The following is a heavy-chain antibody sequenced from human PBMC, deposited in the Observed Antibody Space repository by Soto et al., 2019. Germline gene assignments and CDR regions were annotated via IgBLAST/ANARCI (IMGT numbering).Heavy chain of an antibody. CDR1: GFTFSSYA. V-gene: IGHV3-23*01. J-gene: IGHJ4*02. Sequence: GGSLRLSCAASGFTFSSYAMSWVRQAPGKGLEWVSSITGSGGSTYNADSVKGRFTISRDNSENTLYLQMNSLRAEDTAVYYCAKARAQYYDFWSGYPVDYWGQGTLVTVSS. CDR2: ITGSGGST. CDR3: AKARAQYYDFWSGYPVDY. D-gene: IGHD3-3*01.